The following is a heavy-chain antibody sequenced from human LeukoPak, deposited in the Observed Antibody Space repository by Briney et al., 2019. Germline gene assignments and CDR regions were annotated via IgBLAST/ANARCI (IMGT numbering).Heavy chain of an antibody. CDR3: ARDLMLLCFGEGEGGMDV. CDR1: GFTFSSYS. CDR2: ISSSSSYI. V-gene: IGHV3-21*01. Sequence: GGSLRLSCAASGFTFSSYSMNWVRQAPGKGLEWVSSISSSSSYIYYADSVKGRFTISRDNAKNSLYLQMNSLRAEDTAVYYCARDLMLLCFGEGEGGMDVWGQGTTVTVSS. D-gene: IGHD3-10*01. J-gene: IGHJ6*02.